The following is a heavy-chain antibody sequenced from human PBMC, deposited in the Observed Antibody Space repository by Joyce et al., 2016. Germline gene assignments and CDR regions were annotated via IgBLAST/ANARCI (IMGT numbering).Heavy chain of an antibody. CDR1: GGSITSSSLY. CDR3: ARDQGRSYYYDSSGYYAGYFDY. V-gene: IGHV4-39*07. CDR2: MYYSGST. J-gene: IGHJ4*02. D-gene: IGHD3-22*01. Sequence: QLQLQESGPGLVKPSETLSLTCTVPGGSITSSSLYWGWIRQPPGKGLEWIGTMYYSGSTYYNPSFKSRGTISVGTSRNQFSLKLSSVTAADTAVYYCARDQGRSYYYDSSGYYAGYFDYWGQGILVTVSS.